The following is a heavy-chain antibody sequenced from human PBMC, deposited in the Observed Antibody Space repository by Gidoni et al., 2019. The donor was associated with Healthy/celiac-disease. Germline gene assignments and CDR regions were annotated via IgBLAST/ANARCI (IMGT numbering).Heavy chain of an antibody. Sequence: EVQLVESGGGLVQSGGSLRLSCSASGFTFSSYARHWVRQAPGKGLEYVSAISSNGGSTYYADSVKGRFTISRDNSKNTLYLQRSSLRAEDTAVYYCVKLKHIVGAYGYWGQGTLVTVSS. D-gene: IGHD2-21*01. J-gene: IGHJ4*02. CDR2: ISSNGGST. CDR1: GFTFSSYA. CDR3: VKLKHIVGAYGY. V-gene: IGHV3-64D*06.